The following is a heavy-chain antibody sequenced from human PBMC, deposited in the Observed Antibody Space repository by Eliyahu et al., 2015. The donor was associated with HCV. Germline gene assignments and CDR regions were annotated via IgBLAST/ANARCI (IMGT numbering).Heavy chain of an antibody. CDR2: IKTKIDTGTII. CDR1: GFTFXNAW. Sequence: EVQLVESGGGLAKPGGSLRLSCAASGFTFXNAWLIWIRQTPGKGLEWVGRIKTKIDTGTIIDYAAAVKGRFTISRDDSKNTLYLQMNSLEIEDTAVYYCATRFCSGSKCYDEAFENWGQGTMVTVSS. CDR3: ATRFCSGSKCYDEAFEN. D-gene: IGHD2-2*01. V-gene: IGHV3-15*01. J-gene: IGHJ3*02.